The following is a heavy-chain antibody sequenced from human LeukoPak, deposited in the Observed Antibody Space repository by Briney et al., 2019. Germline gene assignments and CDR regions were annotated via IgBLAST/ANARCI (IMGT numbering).Heavy chain of an antibody. D-gene: IGHD2-8*01. CDR3: ARGGMVYASYFDY. CDR2: ISAYNGDT. CDR1: GYTFNTYG. V-gene: IGHV1-18*01. J-gene: IGHJ4*02. Sequence: ASVKVSCKTSGYTFNTYGITWVRQAPGQGLEWMGWISAYNGDTNYAQTLQGRVTMTTDTSTSTAYMELRSLRSDDTAVYYCARGGMVYASYFDYWGQGTLVTVSS.